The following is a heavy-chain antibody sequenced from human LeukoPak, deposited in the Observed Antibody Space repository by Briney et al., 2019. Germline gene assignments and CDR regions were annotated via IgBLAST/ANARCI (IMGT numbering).Heavy chain of an antibody. Sequence: SETLSLTCTVSGGSIRSNYWSWIRQSAGKGLEWIGRIYSSGNTNYNPSFESRVTMSVDTSKNQLSLKLKSVTAADTAVYYCARTIFGVNYYYYYYMDVWGKGTTVTVSS. D-gene: IGHD3-3*01. V-gene: IGHV4-4*07. J-gene: IGHJ6*03. CDR3: ARTIFGVNYYYYYYMDV. CDR2: IYSSGNT. CDR1: GGSIRSNY.